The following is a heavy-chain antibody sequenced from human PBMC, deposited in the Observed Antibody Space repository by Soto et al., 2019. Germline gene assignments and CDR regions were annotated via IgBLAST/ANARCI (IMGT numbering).Heavy chain of an antibody. CDR1: GGSFSSFY. CDR3: VSYFSGSYYSGYLLYF. V-gene: IGHV4-34*01. J-gene: IGHJ4*02. D-gene: IGHD3-10*01. Sequence: SETLSRTCTVYGGSFSSFYWSWIRQSPGKGLEWIGEIHHSGTTNYNPSLKSRVTISVDTSKNQFSLELTSVTAADTALYYCVSYFSGSYYSGYLLYFWTQGSLVTGSS. CDR2: IHHSGTT.